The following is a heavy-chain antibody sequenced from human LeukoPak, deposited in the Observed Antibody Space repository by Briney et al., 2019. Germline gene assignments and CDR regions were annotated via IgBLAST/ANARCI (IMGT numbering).Heavy chain of an antibody. CDR2: IYYSGST. Sequence: SETLSLTCTVSGGSISSYYWSWIRQPPGKGLEWIGYIYYSGSTNYNPSLKSRVTISVDTSKNQFSLKLSSVTAADTAVYYCARVYSSSWYRPHDAFDIWGQGTMVTVSS. CDR3: ARVYSSSWYRPHDAFDI. D-gene: IGHD6-13*01. V-gene: IGHV4-59*01. J-gene: IGHJ3*02. CDR1: GGSISSYY.